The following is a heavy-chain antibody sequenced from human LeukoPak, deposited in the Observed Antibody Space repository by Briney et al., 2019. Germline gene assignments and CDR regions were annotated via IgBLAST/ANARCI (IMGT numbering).Heavy chain of an antibody. CDR2: IIPILGIA. V-gene: IGHV1-69*04. D-gene: IGHD3-9*01. CDR1: GGTFSSYA. J-gene: IGHJ4*02. CDR3: ARAPGYDILTGRYFDY. Sequence: GASVKVSCKASGGTFSSYAISWVRQAPGQGLEWMGRIIPILGIANYAQKFQGRVTITADKSTSAAYMELSSLRSEDTAVYYCARAPGYDILTGRYFDYWGQGTLVTVSS.